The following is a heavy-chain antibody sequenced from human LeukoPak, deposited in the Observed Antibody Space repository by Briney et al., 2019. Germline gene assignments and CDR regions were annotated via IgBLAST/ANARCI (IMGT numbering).Heavy chain of an antibody. CDR3: SRGPYCSSGSCYPDPDAFDI. CDR1: GFTFGDYA. D-gene: IGHD2-15*01. Sequence: GGSLRLSCTASGFTFGDYAMAWVRQAPGKGLEWVGFIRSKSYGGTTEYAASVKGRFTISRDDSKSIAYLQVNSLKTEDTAVYYCSRGPYCSSGSCYPDPDAFDIWGQGTVVTFSS. CDR2: IRSKSYGGTT. V-gene: IGHV3-49*04. J-gene: IGHJ3*02.